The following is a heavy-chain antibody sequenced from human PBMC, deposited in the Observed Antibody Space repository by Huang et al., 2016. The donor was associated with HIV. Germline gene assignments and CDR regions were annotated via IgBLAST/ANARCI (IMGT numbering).Heavy chain of an antibody. CDR2: INPYKANT. CDR3: VRNLEWAQGNWFDS. Sequence: HVYLVQSGPEVKKPGASVKVSCKASGYTFSFYGINWVRQAPGQGLEWMGWINPYKANTNFAQKCQGRLIMTTDTATSTAYMELRSLRSDDTGLYYCVRNLEWAQGNWFDSWGQGTLVTVSS. CDR1: GYTFSFYG. D-gene: IGHD3-3*01. V-gene: IGHV1-18*01. J-gene: IGHJ5*01.